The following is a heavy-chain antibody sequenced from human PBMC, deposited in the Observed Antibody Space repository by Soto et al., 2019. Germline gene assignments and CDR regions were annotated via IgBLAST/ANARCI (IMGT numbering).Heavy chain of an antibody. CDR2: ISSSGSTI. Sequence: PGGSLRLSCAASGFSFSSHSMEWVRQAPGKGLEWVSYISSSGSTIYYADSVKGRFTISRDNAKNSLYLQMNSLRDDDTAVYYCAREYYDFWSGYYDYYYYGMDVWGQGT. D-gene: IGHD3-3*01. CDR1: GFSFSSHS. V-gene: IGHV3-48*02. J-gene: IGHJ6*02. CDR3: AREYYDFWSGYYDYYYYGMDV.